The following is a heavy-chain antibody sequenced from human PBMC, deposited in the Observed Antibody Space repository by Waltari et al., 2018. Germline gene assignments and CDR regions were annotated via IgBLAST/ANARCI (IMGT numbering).Heavy chain of an antibody. J-gene: IGHJ4*02. CDR1: GYTFTSHA. V-gene: IGHV1-3*01. CDR3: ARDWATVTFDY. Sequence: QVQLVQSGAEVRKPGASVKVSCTASGYTFTSHAIHWVRQAPGQRLEWMGRINAGNGNTKYSQKFQGRVTVTRDTSASTAYMELNSLRYEDTAVYYCARDWATVTFDYWGQGTLVTVSS. D-gene: IGHD4-4*01. CDR2: INAGNGNT.